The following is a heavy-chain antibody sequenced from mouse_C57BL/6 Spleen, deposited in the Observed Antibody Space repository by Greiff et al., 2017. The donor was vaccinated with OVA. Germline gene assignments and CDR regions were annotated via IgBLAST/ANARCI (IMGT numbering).Heavy chain of an antibody. J-gene: IGHJ2*01. CDR1: GYTFTSYW. D-gene: IGHD1-1*01. CDR3: ARYGILLDY. V-gene: IGHV1-52*01. Sequence: QVQLQQPGAELVRPGSSVKLSCKASGYTFTSYWMHWVKQRPIQGLEWIGNIDPSDSETHYNQKFKDKATLTVDKSSSTAYMQLSTLTSEDSAVYYCARYGILLDYWGQGTTLTVSS. CDR2: IDPSDSET.